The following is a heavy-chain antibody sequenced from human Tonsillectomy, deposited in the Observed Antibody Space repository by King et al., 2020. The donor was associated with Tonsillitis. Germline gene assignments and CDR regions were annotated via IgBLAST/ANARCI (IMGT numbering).Heavy chain of an antibody. CDR3: ARVAGTYGGFGQLYFDY. Sequence: VQLQESGPGLVKPSETLSLTCTVSGGSISTYYWSWIRQTPGKGLEWIGYIYYSERTNYNPSPKRRVTISLDTSKNYLSLKLSSVTAADTAVYYCARVAGTYGGFGQLYFDYWGQGTLVTVSS. CDR2: IYYSERT. D-gene: IGHD2-8*01. V-gene: IGHV4-59*01. CDR1: GGSISTYY. J-gene: IGHJ4*02.